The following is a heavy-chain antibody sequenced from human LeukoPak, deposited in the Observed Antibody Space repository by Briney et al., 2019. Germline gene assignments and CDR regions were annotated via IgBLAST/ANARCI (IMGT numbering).Heavy chain of an antibody. CDR2: IYSGGST. CDR3: ARVEQQLALSDGMDV. V-gene: IGHV3-66*02. D-gene: IGHD6-13*01. CDR1: AFTVSTNY. J-gene: IGHJ6*02. Sequence: GGSLTLSCSAAAFTVSTNYMSWVRQAPGNGLEWVSVIYSGGSTYYADSVKGRFTISRDNSKNTLYLQMNSLRAEDWAVYYCARVEQQLALSDGMDVGDQGTTVTV.